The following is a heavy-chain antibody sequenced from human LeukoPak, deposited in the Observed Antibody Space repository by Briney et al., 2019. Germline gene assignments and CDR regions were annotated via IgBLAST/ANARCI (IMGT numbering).Heavy chain of an antibody. CDR2: IYYSGNS. J-gene: IGHJ4*02. V-gene: IGHV4-30-4*08. Sequence: PSETLSLTCTVSGGSISIYKWSWIRQPPGKGLEWIGYIYYSGNSYSNPSLKSRLILSVDTSKNQFSLKLSSVTAADTAVYYCARGLGSSWYGDWGQGTLVTVSS. CDR3: ARGLGSSWYGD. D-gene: IGHD6-13*01. CDR1: GGSISIYK.